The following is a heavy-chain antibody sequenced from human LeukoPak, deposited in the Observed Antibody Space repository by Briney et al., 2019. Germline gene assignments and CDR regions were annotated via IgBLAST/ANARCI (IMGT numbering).Heavy chain of an antibody. CDR1: GFTFSVFR. V-gene: IGHV3-7*03. CDR2: INQDGSET. CDR3: ARGGGLDV. D-gene: IGHD3-16*01. J-gene: IGHJ6*02. Sequence: GGSLRLSCAASGFTFSVFRMSWVRQAPGKGLEWVANINQDGSETYYMDSVRGRFTISRDNAKNSLYLQMSNLRAEDTAVYFCARGGGLDVWGQGATVTVSS.